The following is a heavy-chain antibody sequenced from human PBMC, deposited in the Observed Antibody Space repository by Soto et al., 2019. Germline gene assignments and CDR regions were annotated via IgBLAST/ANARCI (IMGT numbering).Heavy chain of an antibody. CDR1: RGTFSSYT. CDR3: ARDRGRIAVAGTFDY. CDR2: IIPILGIA. D-gene: IGHD6-19*01. J-gene: IGHJ4*02. V-gene: IGHV1-69*04. Sequence: APVEVSRKASRGTFSSYTITWVGKGPGQGLEWMGRIIPILGIANYAQKFQGRVTITADKSTSTAYMELSSLRSEDTAVYYCARDRGRIAVAGTFDYWGQGTLVTVSS.